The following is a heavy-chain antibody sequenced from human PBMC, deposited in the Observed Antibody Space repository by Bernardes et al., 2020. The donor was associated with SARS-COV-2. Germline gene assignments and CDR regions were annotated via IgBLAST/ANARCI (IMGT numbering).Heavy chain of an antibody. V-gene: IGHV3-23*01. J-gene: IGHJ4*02. CDR1: GFTFSSYA. Sequence: GSLRLSCAASGFTFSSYAMSWVRQAPGKGLEWVSGISGSGGSTYYADSVKGRFTISRDNSKNTLLLQMNSLRAEDTAVYYCAKTPGYSSSWYDYWGQGTLVTVSS. CDR3: AKTPGYSSSWYDY. CDR2: ISGSGGST. D-gene: IGHD6-13*01.